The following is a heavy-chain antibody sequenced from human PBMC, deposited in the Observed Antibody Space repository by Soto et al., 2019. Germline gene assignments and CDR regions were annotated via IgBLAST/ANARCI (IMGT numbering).Heavy chain of an antibody. J-gene: IGHJ6*02. CDR2: IYYSGST. Sequence: SETLSLTCTVSGGSISSSSYNWGWIRQPPXKGLEWIGSIYYSGSTYYNPSLKSRVTISVDTSKTQFSLKLSSVTAADTAVYYCARRVTMVRGVPYYYYYGMDVWGQGTTVTVSS. CDR1: GGSISSSSYN. V-gene: IGHV4-39*01. D-gene: IGHD3-10*01. CDR3: ARRVTMVRGVPYYYYYGMDV.